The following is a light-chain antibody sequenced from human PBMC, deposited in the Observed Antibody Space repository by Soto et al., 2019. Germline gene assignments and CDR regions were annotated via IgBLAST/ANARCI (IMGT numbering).Light chain of an antibody. CDR2: ANN. CDR3: PSYHKSLSVLV. Sequence: QSVLTQPPSVSGAPGQRVTISCTGSRSNIGAGYDVHWYQQLPGAAPKLLIYANNNRPSGVPVRFSASKSGTSASLAIAGLQAEDEAVYYCPSYHKSLSVLVFGGGTKLTVL. CDR1: RSNIGAGYD. J-gene: IGLJ3*02. V-gene: IGLV1-40*01.